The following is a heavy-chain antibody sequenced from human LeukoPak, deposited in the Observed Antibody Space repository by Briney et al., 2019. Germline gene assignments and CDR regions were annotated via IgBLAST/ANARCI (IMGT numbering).Heavy chain of an antibody. CDR1: GGSISSSNW. Sequence: SETLSLTCAVSGGSISSSNWWSWVRQPPGKGLEWIGEIYHSGSTNYNPSLKGRVTISVDKSKNQFSLKLSSVTAADTAVYYCARGVTYYDFWSGYYQYFDYWGQGTLVTVSS. J-gene: IGHJ4*02. D-gene: IGHD3-3*01. CDR2: IYHSGST. V-gene: IGHV4-4*02. CDR3: ARGVTYYDFWSGYYQYFDY.